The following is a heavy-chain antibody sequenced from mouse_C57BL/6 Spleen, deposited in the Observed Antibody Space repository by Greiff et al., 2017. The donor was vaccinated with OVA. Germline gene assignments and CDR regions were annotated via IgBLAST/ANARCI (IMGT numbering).Heavy chain of an antibody. V-gene: IGHV1-59*01. CDR1: GYTFTSYW. Sequence: QVQLKQSGAELVRPGTSVKLSCKASGYTFTSYWMHWVKQRPGQGLEWIGVIDPSDSYTNYNQKFKGKATLTVDTSSSTAYMQLSSLTSEDSAVYYCAREGNYDYDGKSYWGQGTLVTVSA. CDR3: AREGNYDYDGKSY. J-gene: IGHJ3*01. CDR2: IDPSDSYT. D-gene: IGHD2-4*01.